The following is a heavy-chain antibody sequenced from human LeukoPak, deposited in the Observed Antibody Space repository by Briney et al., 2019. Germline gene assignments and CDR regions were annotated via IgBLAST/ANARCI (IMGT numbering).Heavy chain of an antibody. CDR3: AKDGRYSSGGGWFDP. J-gene: IGHJ5*02. Sequence: GGTLRLSCAASGFTLSNYGMSWVRQAPGKGLEWVSAISGSGGSTYYADSVKGGFTISRDNSKNTLYLQMNSLRAEDTAVYYCAKDGRYSSGGGWFDPWGQGTLVTVSS. CDR2: ISGSGGST. D-gene: IGHD6-19*01. V-gene: IGHV3-23*01. CDR1: GFTLSNYG.